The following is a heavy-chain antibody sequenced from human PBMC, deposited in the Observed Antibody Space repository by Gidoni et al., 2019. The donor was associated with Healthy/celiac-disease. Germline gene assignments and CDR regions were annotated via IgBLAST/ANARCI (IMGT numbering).Heavy chain of an antibody. J-gene: IGHJ3*02. D-gene: IGHD1-26*01. Sequence: QVQPQESGPGLVKPSQTLSLPCTVSAASISSGGYYWRLIRQHPGKGLEWIGYIYYSGSTYYNPSLKSRVTIAVDTSKNQFSLKLSSVTDADAAVYYCASGRVADAFDIWGQGTMVTVSS. V-gene: IGHV4-31*03. CDR2: IYYSGST. CDR1: AASISSGGYY. CDR3: ASGRVADAFDI.